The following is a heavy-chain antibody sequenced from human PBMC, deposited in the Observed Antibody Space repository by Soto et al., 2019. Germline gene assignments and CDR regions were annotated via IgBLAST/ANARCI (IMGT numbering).Heavy chain of an antibody. D-gene: IGHD2-15*01. V-gene: IGHV3-23*04. CDR3: AKRAPDCSGGSCYPNWYFDL. J-gene: IGHJ2*01. CDR1: GFTFSSYA. CDR2: ISGSGGST. Sequence: EVQLVESGGGLVQPGGSLRLSCAASGFTFSSYAMSWVRQAPGKGLEWVSAISGSGGSTYYADSVKGRFTISRDNSKNTLYLQMNSLRAEDTAVYYCAKRAPDCSGGSCYPNWYFDLWGRGTLVTVSS.